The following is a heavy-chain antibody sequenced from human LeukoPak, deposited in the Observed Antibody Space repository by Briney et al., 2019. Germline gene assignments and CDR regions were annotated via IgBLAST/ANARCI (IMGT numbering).Heavy chain of an antibody. V-gene: IGHV4-38-2*02. D-gene: IGHD1-26*01. CDR3: ARPHSGSYSSFDY. CDR2: IYHSGST. CDR1: GYSISSGYY. Sequence: SETLSLTCTVSGYSISSGYYWGWIRQPPGKGLEWIGSIYHSGSTYYNPSLKSRVTISVDTSKNQFSLKLSSVTAADTAVYYCARPHSGSYSSFDYWGQGTLVTVSS. J-gene: IGHJ4*02.